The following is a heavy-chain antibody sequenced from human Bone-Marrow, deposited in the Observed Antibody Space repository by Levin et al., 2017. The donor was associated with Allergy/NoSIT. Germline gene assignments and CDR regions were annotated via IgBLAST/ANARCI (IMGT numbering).Heavy chain of an antibody. CDR2: ISNTGGSI. V-gene: IGHV3-23*01. Sequence: GASVKVSCTTSGFTFSSYTMNWVRQAPGKGLEWVSTISNTGGSIYYADSVGGRFTISRDNSKSSLYLQMNSLRAEDTAIYYCASSNAFRAFDFWGQGTVVTVSS. D-gene: IGHD3-16*01. J-gene: IGHJ3*01. CDR1: GFTFSSYT. CDR3: ASSNAFRAFDF.